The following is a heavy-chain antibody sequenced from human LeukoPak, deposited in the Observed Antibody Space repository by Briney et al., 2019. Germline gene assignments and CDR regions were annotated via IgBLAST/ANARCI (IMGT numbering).Heavy chain of an antibody. CDR2: INHSGST. V-gene: IGHV4-34*01. Sequence: TSETLSLTCAVYGGSFSGYYWSWIRQPPGKGLEWIGEINHSGSTSYNPSLKSRVTISVGTSKNQFSLKLSSVTAADTAVYYCARGDIAATGTPFDNWGQGTLVTVSS. D-gene: IGHD6-13*01. J-gene: IGHJ4*02. CDR1: GGSFSGYY. CDR3: ARGDIAATGTPFDN.